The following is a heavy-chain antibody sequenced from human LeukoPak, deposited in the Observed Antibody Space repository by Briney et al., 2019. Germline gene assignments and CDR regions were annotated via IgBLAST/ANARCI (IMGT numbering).Heavy chain of an antibody. CDR3: ATVAGPIDY. J-gene: IGHJ4*02. D-gene: IGHD6-19*01. CDR2: ISSDGGGK. Sequence: GGSLRLSCAASGFTFSSYPMYWVRQAPGVGLEWVAVISSDGGGKYYADSVKGRFTISRDNSKNTLDLQMNSLKAEDTAVYYCATVAGPIDYWGQGTLVTVSS. CDR1: GFTFSSYP. V-gene: IGHV3-30*03.